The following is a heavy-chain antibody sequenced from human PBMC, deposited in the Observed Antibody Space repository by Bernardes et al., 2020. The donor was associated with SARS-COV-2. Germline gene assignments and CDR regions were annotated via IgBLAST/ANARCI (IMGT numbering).Heavy chain of an antibody. CDR3: ARGMVRGNWFDP. V-gene: IGHV4-39*01. CDR1: GVSISSSSYY. Sequence: SETLSLTCTASGVSISSSSYYWGWMRQPPGQGLERIGSIYYSGRTYYNPSLKSRVTIFVDTSKNQFSLRLSSVTAADTAVYYCARGMVRGNWFDPWGQGTLVTVSS. J-gene: IGHJ5*02. CDR2: IYYSGRT. D-gene: IGHD3-10*01.